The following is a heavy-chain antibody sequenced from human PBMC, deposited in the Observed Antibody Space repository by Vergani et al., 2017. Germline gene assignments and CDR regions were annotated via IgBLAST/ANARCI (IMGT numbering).Heavy chain of an antibody. CDR1: GFTFSSYG. CDR2: IWYDGSNK. V-gene: IGHV3-33*06. Sequence: QVQLVESGGGVVQPGRSLRLSCAASGFTFSSYGMHWVRQAPGKGLEWVAVIWYDGSNKYYADSVKGRFTISRDNSKNTLYLQMNSLRAEDTAVYYCAKELRYFDWLPNDAFDIWGQGTMVTVSS. CDR3: AKELRYFDWLPNDAFDI. J-gene: IGHJ3*02. D-gene: IGHD3-9*01.